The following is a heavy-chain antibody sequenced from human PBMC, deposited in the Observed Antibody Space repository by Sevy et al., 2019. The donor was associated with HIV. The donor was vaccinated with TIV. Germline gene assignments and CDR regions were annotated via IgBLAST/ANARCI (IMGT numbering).Heavy chain of an antibody. CDR1: GFTFSSYD. D-gene: IGHD5-12*01. Sequence: GGSLRLSCAASGFTFSSYDMKWVRQAPGKGLEWVSYISSSTTNMYYADSVKGRFTISRDNAKNSLYVQMNSLRAEDTAVYYCAREGGYSDQGMDVWGQGTTVTVSS. CDR2: ISSSTTNM. V-gene: IGHV3-48*01. J-gene: IGHJ6*02. CDR3: AREGGYSDQGMDV.